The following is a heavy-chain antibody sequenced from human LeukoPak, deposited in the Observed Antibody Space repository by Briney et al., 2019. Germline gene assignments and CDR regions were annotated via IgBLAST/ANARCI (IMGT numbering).Heavy chain of an antibody. CDR3: AREYYYDSSGYYPFDY. J-gene: IGHJ4*02. CDR2: IWYDGSNK. D-gene: IGHD3-22*01. Sequence: GRSLRLSCAASGFTFSSYGMHWVRQAPGKGLEWVAVIWYDGSNKYYADSAKGRCTISRDNSKNTLYLQMNSLRAEDTAVYYCAREYYYDSSGYYPFDYWGQGTLVTVSS. CDR1: GFTFSSYG. V-gene: IGHV3-33*01.